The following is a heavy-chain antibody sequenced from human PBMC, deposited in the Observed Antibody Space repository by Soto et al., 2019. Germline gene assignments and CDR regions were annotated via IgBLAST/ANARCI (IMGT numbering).Heavy chain of an antibody. D-gene: IGHD6-19*01. V-gene: IGHV1-3*01. CDR3: ARSGYSSGWYHWYFDL. CDR1: GYTFINYG. Sequence: ASVKFSCKSSGYTFINYGIHWLRHAPGQRLEWMGWINAGNGNTKYSQNFLDRVTITRDTSASTAYMELSSRRSEDTAVFYCARSGYSSGWYHWYFDLWGRGTLVTVSS. J-gene: IGHJ2*01. CDR2: INAGNGNT.